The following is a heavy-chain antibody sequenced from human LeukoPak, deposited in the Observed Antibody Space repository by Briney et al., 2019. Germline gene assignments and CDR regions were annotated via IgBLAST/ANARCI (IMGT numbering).Heavy chain of an antibody. CDR1: GFTLSSYW. CDR3: ARDPTIFGVVIVPDY. CDR2: IKQDESEK. J-gene: IGHJ4*02. V-gene: IGHV3-7*01. D-gene: IGHD3-3*01. Sequence: GGSLRLSCAASGFTLSSYWMSWVRQAPGKGLEWVANIKQDESEKYYVDSVKGRFTISRDNAKNSLYLQMSSLRAEDTAVYYCARDPTIFGVVIVPDYWGQGTLVTVSS.